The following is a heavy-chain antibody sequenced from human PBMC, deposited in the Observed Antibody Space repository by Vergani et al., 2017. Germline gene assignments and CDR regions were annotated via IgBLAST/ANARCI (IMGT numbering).Heavy chain of an antibody. V-gene: IGHV3-15*01. J-gene: IGHJ4*02. D-gene: IGHD2-2*02. Sequence: EVQVVESGGGLIKPGGSLRLSCVVSGITFKNSWINWVRQAPGKGLEWIGRIRSKNDGGTADYAAPLKGRVTISRDNSKDSAFLLVNNLKTEDTAVYFCYTDYHDYWGQGTLVTVSS. CDR2: IRSKNDGGTA. CDR1: GITFKNSW. CDR3: YTDYHDY.